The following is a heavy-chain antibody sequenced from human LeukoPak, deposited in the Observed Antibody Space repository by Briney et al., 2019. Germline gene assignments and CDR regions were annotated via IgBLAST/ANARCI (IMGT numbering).Heavy chain of an antibody. Sequence: GASVKVSCKASGYTFTSYGISWMRQAPGQGLEWMGWISAYNGNTNYAQKLQGRVTMTTDTSTSTAYMELRSLRSDDTAVYYCARDVLFILRYYYMDVWGKGTTVTVSS. CDR1: GYTFTSYG. J-gene: IGHJ6*03. V-gene: IGHV1-18*01. D-gene: IGHD3-16*01. CDR2: ISAYNGNT. CDR3: ARDVLFILRYYYMDV.